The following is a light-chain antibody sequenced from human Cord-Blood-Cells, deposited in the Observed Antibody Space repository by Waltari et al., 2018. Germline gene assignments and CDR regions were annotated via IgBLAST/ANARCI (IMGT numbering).Light chain of an antibody. CDR3: CSYAGSSTWV. CDR2: EGS. CDR1: SSDVGSDNL. V-gene: IGLV2-23*01. Sequence: QSALTQPASVSGSPGQSITIPCTGTSSDVGSDNLLSWYQQHPGKAPKLMIYEGSKRPSGVSNRFSGSKSGNTASLTISGLQAEDEADYYCCSYAGSSTWVFGGGTKLTVL. J-gene: IGLJ3*02.